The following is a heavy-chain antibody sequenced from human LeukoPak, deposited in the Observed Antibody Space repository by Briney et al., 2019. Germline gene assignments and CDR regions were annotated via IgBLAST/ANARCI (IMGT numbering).Heavy chain of an antibody. CDR1: GFTFSSYW. CDR3: ARVEWEILFDAFDI. V-gene: IGHV3-7*01. D-gene: IGHD1-26*01. J-gene: IGHJ3*02. CDR2: IKQDGSEK. Sequence: PGGSLRLSCAASGFTFSSYWMSWVRQAPGKGLEWVANIKQDGSEKYYVDSEKGRFTISRDNAKNSLYLQMNSLRAEDTAVYYCARVEWEILFDAFDIWGQGTMVTVSS.